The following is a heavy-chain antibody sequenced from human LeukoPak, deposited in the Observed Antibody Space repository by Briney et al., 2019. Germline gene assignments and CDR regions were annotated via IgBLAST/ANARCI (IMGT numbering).Heavy chain of an antibody. Sequence: ASVKVSCKASGYTFISYYMHWVRQAPGQGLEWMGVINPSGGSTRYAQKFQDRVTMTRDMSTSTVYMELSSLRSEDTAVYYCAREGVSGSYLGYWGQGTLVTVSS. CDR2: INPSGGST. CDR1: GYTFISYY. D-gene: IGHD1-26*01. CDR3: AREGVSGSYLGY. V-gene: IGHV1-46*01. J-gene: IGHJ4*02.